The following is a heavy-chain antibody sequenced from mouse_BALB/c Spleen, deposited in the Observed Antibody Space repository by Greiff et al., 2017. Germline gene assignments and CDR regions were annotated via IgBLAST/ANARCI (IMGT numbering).Heavy chain of an antibody. CDR3: ARADYDGTWFAY. J-gene: IGHJ3*01. D-gene: IGHD2-4*01. V-gene: IGHV2-9*02. CDR2: IWAGGST. CDR1: GFSLTSYG. Sequence: VQRVESGPGLVAPSQSLSITCTVSGFSLTSYGVHWVRQPPGKGLEWLGVIWAGGSTNYNSALMSRLSISKDNSKSQVFLKMNSLQTDDTAMYYCARADYDGTWFAYWGQGTLVTVSA.